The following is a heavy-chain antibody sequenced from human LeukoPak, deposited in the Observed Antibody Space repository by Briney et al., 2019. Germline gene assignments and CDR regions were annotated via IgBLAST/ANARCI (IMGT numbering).Heavy chain of an antibody. D-gene: IGHD2-8*01. J-gene: IGHJ4*02. CDR3: ARDRSRQWSKPDY. CDR2: ISYDGSNK. V-gene: IGHV3-30*03. CDR1: GFTFSSYG. Sequence: GGSLRLSCAASGFTFSSYGMHWVRQAPGKGLEWVAVISYDGSNKYYADSVKGRFTISRDNSKNTLYLQMNSLRAEDTAVYYCARDRSRQWSKPDYWGQGTLVTVSS.